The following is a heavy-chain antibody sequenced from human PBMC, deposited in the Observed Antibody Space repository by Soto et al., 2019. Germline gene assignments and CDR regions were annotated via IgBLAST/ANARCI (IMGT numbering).Heavy chain of an antibody. V-gene: IGHV3-33*01. CDR1: GFTFSSYG. CDR3: ARDGSMVRGVITLYYFDY. CDR2: IWYDGSNK. D-gene: IGHD3-10*01. J-gene: IGHJ4*02. Sequence: QVQLVESGGGVVQPGRSLRLSCAASGFTFSSYGMHWVRQAPGKGLEWVAVIWYDGSNKYYADSVKGRFTISRDNSKNTVYLQMNSRRAEDTAVYYCARDGSMVRGVITLYYFDYWGQGTLVTVSS.